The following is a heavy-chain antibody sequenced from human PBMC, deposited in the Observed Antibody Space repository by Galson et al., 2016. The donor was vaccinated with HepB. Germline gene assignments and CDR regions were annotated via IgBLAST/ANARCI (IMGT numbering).Heavy chain of an antibody. CDR3: ARSLGWFDP. Sequence: TLSLTCSVSGASIRNADYFWSWIHQPPGKGLEWIGYIHYSGSTYYNPSLESRVLISVDTSNNQFSLKLISVTAADTAVYFCARSLGWFDPWGPGTLVTVSS. D-gene: IGHD3-16*01. CDR2: IHYSGST. CDR1: GASIRNADYF. V-gene: IGHV4-30-4*01. J-gene: IGHJ5*02.